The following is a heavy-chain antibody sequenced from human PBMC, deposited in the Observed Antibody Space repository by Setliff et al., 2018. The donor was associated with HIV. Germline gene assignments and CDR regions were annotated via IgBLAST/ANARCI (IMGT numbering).Heavy chain of an antibody. CDR2: INHSGST. J-gene: IGHJ4*02. D-gene: IGHD3-10*01. V-gene: IGHV4-34*01. CDR1: GGSFSGYY. CDR3: ARTPSLWFGELFDY. Sequence: ASETLSLTCAVYGGSFSGYYWSWIRQPPGKGLEWIGEINHSGSTNYNPSLKSRVTISVDTSKNQFSLKLSSVTAADTAVYYCARTPSLWFGELFDYWGQGTLVTVSS.